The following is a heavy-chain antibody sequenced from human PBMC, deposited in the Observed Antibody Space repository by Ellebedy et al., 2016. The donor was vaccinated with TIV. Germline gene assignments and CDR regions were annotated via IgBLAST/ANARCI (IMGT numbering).Heavy chain of an antibody. D-gene: IGHD6-6*01. V-gene: IGHV3-74*01. CDR1: GFTFSNYW. J-gene: IGHJ4*02. CDR2: INSDGSST. Sequence: GESLKISXAASGFTFSNYWMHWVRQAPGKGLVWVSRINSDGSSTSYADSVQGRFTISRDNAKNTLYLQMNSLRAEDTGVYYCTKGTRRDSSSSGDWGQGTLVTVSS. CDR3: TKGTRRDSSSSGD.